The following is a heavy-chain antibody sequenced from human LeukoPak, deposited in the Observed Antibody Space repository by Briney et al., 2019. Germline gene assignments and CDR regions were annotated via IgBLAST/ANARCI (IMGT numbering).Heavy chain of an antibody. V-gene: IGHV4-34*01. D-gene: IGHD2-21*01. CDR1: GGSFSGYY. CDR3: ARGAYCGANCYSYFDY. J-gene: IGHJ4*02. Sequence: PSETLSLTCAVYGGSFSGYYWSWVRQPPGKGLEWIGEINHSGSTNYNPSLKSRVTISVDTSKNQFSLKLSSVTAADTAVYFCARGAYCGANCYSYFDYWGQGTLVTVSS. CDR2: INHSGST.